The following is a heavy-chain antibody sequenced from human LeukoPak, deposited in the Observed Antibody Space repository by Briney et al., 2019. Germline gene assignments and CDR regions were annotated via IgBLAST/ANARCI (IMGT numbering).Heavy chain of an antibody. Sequence: SETLSLTCTVSGGSISSGSYYWSWIRQPAGKGLEWIGRIYTSGGTNYNPSLRSRVTISVDTSKNQFSLKLSSVTAADTAVYYCARAANSIFGVVFYAFDIWGQGTMVTVSS. CDR2: IYTSGGT. D-gene: IGHD3-3*01. CDR3: ARAANSIFGVVFYAFDI. J-gene: IGHJ3*02. CDR1: GGSISSGSYY. V-gene: IGHV4-61*02.